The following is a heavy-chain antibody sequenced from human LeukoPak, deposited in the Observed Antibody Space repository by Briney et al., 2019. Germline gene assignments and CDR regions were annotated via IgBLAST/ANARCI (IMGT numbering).Heavy chain of an antibody. Sequence: ASVKVSRKASGYTFTDYYIHWVRQAPGQGLEWMGWVNPYSGATNFAQKFQGRVTMTRDTSITIAYMDLTRLTSDDTAVYYCARIRGGNNYHFDSWGQGTLVTVSS. CDR3: ARIRGGNNYHFDS. J-gene: IGHJ4*02. D-gene: IGHD1-26*01. V-gene: IGHV1-2*02. CDR2: VNPYSGAT. CDR1: GYTFTDYY.